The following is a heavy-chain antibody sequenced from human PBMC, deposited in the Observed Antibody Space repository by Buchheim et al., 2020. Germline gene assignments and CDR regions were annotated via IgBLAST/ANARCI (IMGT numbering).Heavy chain of an antibody. J-gene: IGHJ5*02. CDR2: IYHSGST. CDR3: ARYCSSTSCRWFDP. Sequence: QVQLQQWGAGLVKPSQTLSLTCAVSGGSISSGGYSWSWIRQPPGKGLEWIGYIYHSGSTYYNPSLKSRVTISVDRSKNQFSLKLSSVTAADTAVYYCARYCSSTSCRWFDPWGQGTL. V-gene: IGHV4-30-2*01. CDR1: GGSISSGGYS. D-gene: IGHD2-2*01.